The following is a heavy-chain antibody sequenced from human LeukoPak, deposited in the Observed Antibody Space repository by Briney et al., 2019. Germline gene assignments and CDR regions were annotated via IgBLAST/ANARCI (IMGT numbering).Heavy chain of an antibody. CDR3: ARRGWYCSGGSCYSSIYYYYMDV. V-gene: IGHV1-2*02. Sequence: GASVKVSCKASGYTFTGYYMHWVRQAPGQGLEWMGWINPNSGGTNYAQKFQGRVTMTRDTSISTAYMELSRLRSDDTAVYYCARRGWYCSGGSCYSSIYYYYMDVWGKGTTVTVSS. J-gene: IGHJ6*03. CDR1: GYTFTGYY. D-gene: IGHD2-15*01. CDR2: INPNSGGT.